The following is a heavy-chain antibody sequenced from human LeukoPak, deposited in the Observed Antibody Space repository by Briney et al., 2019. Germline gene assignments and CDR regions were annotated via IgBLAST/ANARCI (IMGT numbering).Heavy chain of an antibody. CDR3: AGTIYGSGSYYNVLLYFDY. Sequence: PGGSLRLSCAASGFTVSSNYMSWVRQAPGKGLEWVSVIYSGGSTYYADSVKGRFTISRDNSKNTLYLQMNSLRAEDTAVYYCAGTIYGSGSYYNVLLYFDYWGQGTLVTVSS. J-gene: IGHJ4*02. V-gene: IGHV3-53*01. CDR2: IYSGGST. D-gene: IGHD3-10*01. CDR1: GFTVSSNY.